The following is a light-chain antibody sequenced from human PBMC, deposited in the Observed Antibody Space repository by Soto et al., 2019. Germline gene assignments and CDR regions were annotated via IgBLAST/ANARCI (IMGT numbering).Light chain of an antibody. J-gene: IGLJ3*02. CDR1: SGHSSYA. Sequence: QPVLTQSPSASASLGASVKLTCTLSSGHSSYAIAWHQQQPEKGPRYLMKLNSDGSHSKGDGIPDRFSGSSSRAERYLTISSLQSEDEADYYCQTWGTGIQGVFGGGTKLTVL. CDR2: LNSDGSH. CDR3: QTWGTGIQGV. V-gene: IGLV4-69*01.